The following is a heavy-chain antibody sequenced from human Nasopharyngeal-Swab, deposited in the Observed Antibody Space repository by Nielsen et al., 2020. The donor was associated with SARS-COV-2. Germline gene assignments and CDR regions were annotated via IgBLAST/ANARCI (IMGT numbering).Heavy chain of an antibody. CDR3: AISSGYYMALYYYYGMDV. J-gene: IGHJ6*02. CDR1: GYTFTGYY. CDR2: INPNSGGT. D-gene: IGHD3-22*01. V-gene: IGHV1-2*04. Sequence: ASVKVSRKASGYTFTGYYMHWVRQAPGQGLEWMGWINPNSGGTNYAQKFQGWVTITRDTSASTAYMELSSLRSEDTAVYYCAISSGYYMALYYYYGMDVWGQGTTVTVSS.